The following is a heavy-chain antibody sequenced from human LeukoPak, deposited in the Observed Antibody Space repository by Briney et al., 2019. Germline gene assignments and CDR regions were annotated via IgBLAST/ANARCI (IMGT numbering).Heavy chain of an antibody. V-gene: IGHV3-7*01. CDR2: IKQDGSEK. CDR3: ARDPVYSSGWDYFDY. D-gene: IGHD6-19*01. J-gene: IGHJ4*02. CDR1: GFTFSSYW. Sequence: GGSLRLSCAASGFTFSSYWMSWVRQAPGKGLEWVANIKQDGSEKYYVDSVKGRFTISRDSAKNSLYLQMNSLRAEDTAVYYCARDPVYSSGWDYFDYWGQGTLVTVSS.